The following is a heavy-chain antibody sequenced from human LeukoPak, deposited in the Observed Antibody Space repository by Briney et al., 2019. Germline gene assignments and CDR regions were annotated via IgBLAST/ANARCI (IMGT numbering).Heavy chain of an antibody. Sequence: GGSLRLSCAASGFTFSTYSMNWVRQAPGKGLEWVAYISSLGSIIYYADSVKGRFTISRDNAKNALYVQMNSLRAEDTAVYFCARHNYDFWSVYMDVWGKGTRVTVSS. CDR3: ARHNYDFWSVYMDV. CDR2: ISSLGSII. CDR1: GFTFSTYS. J-gene: IGHJ6*03. D-gene: IGHD3-3*01. V-gene: IGHV3-48*04.